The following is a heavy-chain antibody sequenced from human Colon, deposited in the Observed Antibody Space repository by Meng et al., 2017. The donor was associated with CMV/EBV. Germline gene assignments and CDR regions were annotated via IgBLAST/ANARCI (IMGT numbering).Heavy chain of an antibody. J-gene: IGHJ6*02. CDR3: ARIYDYGGAHYGMDV. CDR2: LRGGASYT. CDR1: GFSFRNYG. D-gene: IGHD4/OR15-4a*01. Sequence: GESLKISCAASGFSFRNYGMSWVRQAPGKGLEWVSILRGGASYTYRGDSVKGRFTISRDNAKKSLYLQMTSLRAEDTALYYCARIYDYGGAHYGMDVWGQGTTVTVSS. V-gene: IGHV3-21*01.